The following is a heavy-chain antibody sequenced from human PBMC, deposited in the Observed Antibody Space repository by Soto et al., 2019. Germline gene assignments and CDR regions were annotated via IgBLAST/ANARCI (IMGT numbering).Heavy chain of an antibody. D-gene: IGHD3-16*02. CDR3: ATSSERLSMATLGGLIPLGFDY. V-gene: IGHV3-23*01. CDR1: EFTFNYYN. J-gene: IGHJ4*02. CDR2: ISDTGGDT. Sequence: EAQLLESGGGLVQPGGPLRLSCVASEFTFNYYNLSWARRAPGKGLKGFSTISDTGGDTYYGDSVKGRFSISRDKSRSTVFLQMHSLTVDDTALYYCATSSERLSMATLGGLIPLGFDYWGQGILVTVSS.